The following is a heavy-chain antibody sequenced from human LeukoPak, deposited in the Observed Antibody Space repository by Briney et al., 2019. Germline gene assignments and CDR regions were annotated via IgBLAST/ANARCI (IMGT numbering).Heavy chain of an antibody. J-gene: IGHJ4*02. V-gene: IGHV4-4*07. CDR2: VSSSGST. Sequence: SETLSLTCTVSGGSISNYYWSWIRQPAGSGLEWIGRVSSSGSTNYNPSLTSRLTISIDTSKNQFSLKLTSVTAADTAVYYCAREDYGSGSGDYWGQGTLVTVSS. CDR1: GGSISNYY. D-gene: IGHD3-10*01. CDR3: AREDYGSGSGDY.